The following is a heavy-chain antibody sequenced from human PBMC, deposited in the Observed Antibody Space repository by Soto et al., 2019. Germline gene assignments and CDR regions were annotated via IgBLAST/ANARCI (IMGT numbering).Heavy chain of an antibody. CDR3: ARDPQGKGGQWLAQAGKGSVAFDI. J-gene: IGHJ3*02. Sequence: QVQLVQSGAEVKKPGSSVKVSCKASGGTFSSYAISWVRQAPGQGLEWMGGIIPIFGTANYAQKFQGRVTITADESTSTAYMELSSLRSEDTAVDYCARDPQGKGGQWLAQAGKGSVAFDIWGQGTMVTVSS. CDR1: GGTFSSYA. V-gene: IGHV1-69*12. D-gene: IGHD6-19*01. CDR2: IIPIFGTA.